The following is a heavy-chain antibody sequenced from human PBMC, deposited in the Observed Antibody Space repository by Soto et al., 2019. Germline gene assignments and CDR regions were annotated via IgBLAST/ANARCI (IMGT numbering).Heavy chain of an antibody. Sequence: QVQLVQSGPELKKPGASVRVSCTASGYAFLTYGIVWVRQAPGQGLECMGWISTNTGNTNYEQNLQGRVTMTTDTPTRTAYMELRSLTSDDTAVYYCARELAGLLDNWGQGTLVTVSS. CDR1: GYAFLTYG. V-gene: IGHV1-18*01. J-gene: IGHJ4*02. CDR3: ARELAGLLDN. CDR2: ISTNTGNT.